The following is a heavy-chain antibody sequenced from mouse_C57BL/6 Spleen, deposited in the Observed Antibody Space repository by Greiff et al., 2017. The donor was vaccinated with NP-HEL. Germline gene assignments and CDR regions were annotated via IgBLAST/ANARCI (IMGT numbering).Heavy chain of an antibody. CDR3: ARGETAQGKGY. D-gene: IGHD3-2*02. Sequence: QVHVKQSGAELVKPGASVKLSCKASGYTFTSYWMHWVKQRPGQGLEWIGMIHPNSGSTNYNEKFKSKATLTVDKSSSTAYMQLSSLTSEDSAAYYCARGETAQGKGYWGQGTTLTVAS. V-gene: IGHV1-64*01. CDR2: IHPNSGST. J-gene: IGHJ2*01. CDR1: GYTFTSYW.